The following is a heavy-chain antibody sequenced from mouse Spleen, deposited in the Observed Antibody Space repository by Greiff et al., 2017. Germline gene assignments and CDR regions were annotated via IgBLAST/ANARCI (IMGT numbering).Heavy chain of an antibody. V-gene: IGHV5-9-3*01. Sequence: EVQGVESGGGLVKPGGSLKLSCAASGFTFSSYAMSWVRQTPEKRLEWVATISSGGSYTYYPDSVKGRFTISRDNAKNTLYLQMSSLRSEDTAMYYCARHGGYYGYFDVWGAGTTVTVSS. CDR3: ARHGGYYGYFDV. CDR2: ISSGGSYT. J-gene: IGHJ1*01. CDR1: GFTFSSYA. D-gene: IGHD2-2*01.